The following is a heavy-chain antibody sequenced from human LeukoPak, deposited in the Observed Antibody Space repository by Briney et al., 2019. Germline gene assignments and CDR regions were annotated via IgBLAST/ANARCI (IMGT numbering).Heavy chain of an antibody. Sequence: PGGSLRLSCAASGFTFSSYAMHWVRQAPGKGLEWVAVISYDGSNKYYADSVKDRFTISSDNSKNTLYLQMNSLRAEDTAVYYCARDPDMVRGVISPDYWGQGTLVTVSS. CDR3: ARDPDMVRGVISPDY. D-gene: IGHD3-10*01. J-gene: IGHJ4*02. V-gene: IGHV3-30*04. CDR2: ISYDGSNK. CDR1: GFTFSSYA.